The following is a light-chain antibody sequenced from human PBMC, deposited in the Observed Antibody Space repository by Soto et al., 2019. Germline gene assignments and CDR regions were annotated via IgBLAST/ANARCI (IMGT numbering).Light chain of an antibody. CDR1: NIGRKS. V-gene: IGLV3-21*02. Sequence: SYELTPPPSESVAPAQTARIIRRGNNIGRKSVHRDEQKLGQAPVLGVYDDSGRLSGVPDRIFGSNTGNTATLTLSRVEAGDEADYYCQVWDSSSDTYVCGNGTKGTVL. CDR2: DDS. CDR3: QVWDSSSDTYV. J-gene: IGLJ1*01.